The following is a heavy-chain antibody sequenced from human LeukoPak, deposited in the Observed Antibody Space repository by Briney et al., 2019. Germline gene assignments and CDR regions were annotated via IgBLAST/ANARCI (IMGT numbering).Heavy chain of an antibody. D-gene: IGHD1-1*01. J-gene: IGHJ4*02. V-gene: IGHV3-23*01. CDR2: ISGGGGTT. Sequence: GGSLRLSCAASGFTFSSSAMTWVRQAPGKGLEWVSGISGGGGTTYYADSAKGRFTISRDNSKKTLYLQVNSLRAEDTAVYYCAKEEAPTTWIGYWGQGTLVTVSS. CDR1: GFTFSSSA. CDR3: AKEEAPTTWIGY.